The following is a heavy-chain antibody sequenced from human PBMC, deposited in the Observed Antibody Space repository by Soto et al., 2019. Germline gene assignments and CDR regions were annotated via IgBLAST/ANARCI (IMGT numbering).Heavy chain of an antibody. CDR1: GGSFSGYY. D-gene: IGHD2-15*01. CDR3: ARVRGHSSLGYCSGGSCYSGNWFDP. V-gene: IGHV4-34*01. Sequence: SETLSLTCAVYGGSFSGYYWSWIRQPPGKGLEWIGEINHSGSTNYNPSLKSRVTISVDTSKNQFSLKLSSVTAADTAVYYCARVRGHSSLGYCSGGSCYSGNWFDPWGQGTLVTVSS. J-gene: IGHJ5*02. CDR2: INHSGST.